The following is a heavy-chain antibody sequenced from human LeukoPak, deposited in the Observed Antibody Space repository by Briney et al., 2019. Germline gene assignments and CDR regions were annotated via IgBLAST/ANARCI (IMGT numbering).Heavy chain of an antibody. CDR2: ISSSSSYI. CDR3: ARAYSERYGLGYYYMDV. D-gene: IGHD1-26*01. CDR1: GFTFDGYS. Sequence: GGSLRLSCAASGFTFDGYSMNWVRQAPGKGLEWVSSISSSSSYIYYADSVKGRFTISRDNAKKSLYLQMNSLRVEDTAVYYCARAYSERYGLGYYYMDVWGKGTTVTVSS. V-gene: IGHV3-21*01. J-gene: IGHJ6*03.